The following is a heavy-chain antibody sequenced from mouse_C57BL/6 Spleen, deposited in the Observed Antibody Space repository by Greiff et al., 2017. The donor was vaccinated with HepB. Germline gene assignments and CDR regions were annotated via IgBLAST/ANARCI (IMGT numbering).Heavy chain of an antibody. D-gene: IGHD1-1*02. Sequence: EVQLQQSGPELVKPGASVKISCKASGYSFTGYYMHWVKQSHGNILDWIGYIYPYNGVSSYNQKFKGKATLTVDTSSSTAYMELRSLTTEDPAVYSGARWCGKYVDSWGQGTTLTVSS. CDR2: IYPYNGVS. CDR1: GYSFTGYY. V-gene: IGHV1-31*01. J-gene: IGHJ2*01. CDR3: ARWCGKYVDS.